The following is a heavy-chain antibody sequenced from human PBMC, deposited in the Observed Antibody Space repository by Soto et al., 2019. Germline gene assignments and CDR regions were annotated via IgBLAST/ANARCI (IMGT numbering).Heavy chain of an antibody. CDR2: ISYDGSNK. CDR1: GFTFSSYG. Sequence: QVQLVESGGGVVQPGRSLRLSCAASGFTFSSYGRHWVRQAPGKGLEWVAVISYDGSNKYYADSVKGRFTISRDNSKNTLYLQMNSLRAEDTAVYYCAKVGNYAGYYYGMDVWGQGTTVTVSS. D-gene: IGHD1-7*01. J-gene: IGHJ6*02. CDR3: AKVGNYAGYYYGMDV. V-gene: IGHV3-30*18.